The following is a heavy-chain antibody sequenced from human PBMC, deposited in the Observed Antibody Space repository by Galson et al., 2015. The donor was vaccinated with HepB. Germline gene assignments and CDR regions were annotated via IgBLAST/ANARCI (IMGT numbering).Heavy chain of an antibody. CDR1: RFIFSGYG. CDR2: TLYDESDE. CDR3: VKDRGDVLTGYDFYFDT. V-gene: IGHV3-30*18. J-gene: IGHJ4*02. Sequence: SLRLSCAASRFIFSGYGMHWVRQAPGKGLEWVAATLYDESDEYYAESVKGRFTISRDHSENTIFLQMNSLRAEDTAVYYCVKDRGDVLTGYDFYFDTWGQGTLVTVSS. D-gene: IGHD3-9*01.